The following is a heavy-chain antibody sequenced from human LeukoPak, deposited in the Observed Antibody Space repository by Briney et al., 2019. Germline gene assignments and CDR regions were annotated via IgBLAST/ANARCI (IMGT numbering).Heavy chain of an antibody. CDR3: ARTGYCSSTSCYLGAFDI. J-gene: IGHJ3*02. Sequence: PSETLSLTCDVYGGSFSGYYWSWIRQPPGKGLEWIGEINHSGSTNYNPSLKSRVTISVDTSKNQFSLKLSSVTAADTAVYYCARTGYCSSTSCYLGAFDIWGQGTMVTVSS. CDR2: INHSGST. D-gene: IGHD2-2*01. V-gene: IGHV4-34*01. CDR1: GGSFSGYY.